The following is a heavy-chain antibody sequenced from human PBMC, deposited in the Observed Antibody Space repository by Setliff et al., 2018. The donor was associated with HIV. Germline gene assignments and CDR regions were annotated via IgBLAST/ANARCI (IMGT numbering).Heavy chain of an antibody. CDR1: GYTFTSYA. V-gene: IGHV3-30*04. J-gene: IGHJ4*02. Sequence: GSLRLSCKASGYTFTSYAMHWVRQAPGKGLEWVAVISFDGNNKHSADSVKGRFTISRDNSKNTLFLQMNSLRAEDTAVYYCARDGSGYSSAGYYFDYWGQGTLVTVSS. CDR2: ISFDGNNK. D-gene: IGHD6-19*01. CDR3: ARDGSGYSSAGYYFDY.